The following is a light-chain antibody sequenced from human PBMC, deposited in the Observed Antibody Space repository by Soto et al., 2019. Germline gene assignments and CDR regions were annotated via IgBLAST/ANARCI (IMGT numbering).Light chain of an antibody. J-gene: IGKJ1*01. Sequence: EIVMTQSPATLSVSPGERATLSCRASQTVNSNLAWYQLQPGQPPRLLIYSTSARATGIPTRFSGSGSGTEFTLTISSLQSEDFAVYYCQQYDNWPKTFGQGTKVEIK. V-gene: IGKV3-15*01. CDR2: STS. CDR3: QQYDNWPKT. CDR1: QTVNSN.